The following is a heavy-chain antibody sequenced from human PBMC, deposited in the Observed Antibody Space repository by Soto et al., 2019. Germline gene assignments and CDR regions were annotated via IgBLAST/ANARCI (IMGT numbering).Heavy chain of an antibody. CDR3: ARDPLVSYFDY. V-gene: IGHV3-30-3*01. CDR2: ISYDGSNK. CDR1: GFTFSSYA. D-gene: IGHD6-6*01. Sequence: GGSLRLSCAASGFTFSSYAMHWVRQAPGKGLEWVAVISYDGSNKYYADSVKGRFTISRDNSKNTLYLQMNSPRAEDTAVYYCARDPLVSYFDYWGQGTLVTVSS. J-gene: IGHJ4*02.